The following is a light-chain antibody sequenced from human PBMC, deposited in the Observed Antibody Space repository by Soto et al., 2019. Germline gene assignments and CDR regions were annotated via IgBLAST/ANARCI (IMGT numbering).Light chain of an antibody. V-gene: IGLV2-14*03. CDR3: SSYADSSTVV. Sequence: QSALTQVASVSASPGQSITISCTGTSSDVGGHNYVSWYQQHPGKATKLMIYNVDYRPSGVSNRFSGSKSGNTASLTISGLQADDEAYYYCSSYADSSTVVFGGGTKLTVL. CDR2: NVD. CDR1: SSDVGGHNY. J-gene: IGLJ2*01.